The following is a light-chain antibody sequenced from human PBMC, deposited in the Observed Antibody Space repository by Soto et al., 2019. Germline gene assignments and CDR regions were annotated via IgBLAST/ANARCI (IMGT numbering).Light chain of an antibody. J-gene: IGLJ1*01. CDR1: SSDVGGYSY. V-gene: IGLV2-14*01. CDR3: IAYTSSVPYV. Sequence: LTHPAPGCGSRGQSITISCTGTSSDVGGYSYVFWYQDHQGKAHNVVIYEVSNGPSVVSNRFVGSTSGNTASMTISRLQSEDEADYSGIAYTSSVPYVFGAGTKGT. CDR2: EVS.